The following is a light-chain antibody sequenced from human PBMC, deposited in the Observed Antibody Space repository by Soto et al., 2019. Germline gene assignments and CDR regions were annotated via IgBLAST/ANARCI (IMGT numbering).Light chain of an antibody. CDR2: DAS. V-gene: IGKV3-11*01. J-gene: IGKJ5*01. CDR1: QSVGHQ. CDR3: QQRISWPVT. Sequence: EIVLTQSPATLSLSPGERVTLSCWASQSVGHQLAWYQQRPGRAPRLLIYDASNRATDIPARFSASGSGTDFTLTISSLEPEDFAVYYCQQRISWPVTFGQGTRLEIK.